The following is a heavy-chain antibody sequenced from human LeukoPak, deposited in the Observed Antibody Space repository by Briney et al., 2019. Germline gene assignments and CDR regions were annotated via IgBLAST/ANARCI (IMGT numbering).Heavy chain of an antibody. CDR3: ARDHYDSSGYYYYYYGMDV. Sequence: SETLSLTCTVSGGSISTYYWSWIRQPPGKGLEWIGNIYYSGSTDYNPSLKSRVTISVDTSKNQFSLKLSSVTAADTAVYYCARDHYDSSGYYYYYYGMDVWGQGTTVTVSS. CDR1: GGSISTYY. J-gene: IGHJ6*02. CDR2: IYYSGST. D-gene: IGHD3-22*01. V-gene: IGHV4-59*01.